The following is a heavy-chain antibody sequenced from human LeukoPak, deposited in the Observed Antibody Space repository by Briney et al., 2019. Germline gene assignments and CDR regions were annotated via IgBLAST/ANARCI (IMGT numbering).Heavy chain of an antibody. D-gene: IGHD3-22*01. CDR1: GFTFSTFR. CDR3: AREPYDSGGG. Sequence: PGGSLRLSCAASGFTFSTFRVNWVRQPPGKGLEWVSSISSSHIYYADSVRGRFTISRDDAKNSLHLQMNSLRAEDTAVYYCAREPYDSGGGWGQGTLVTVSS. CDR2: ISSSHI. V-gene: IGHV3-21*06. J-gene: IGHJ4*02.